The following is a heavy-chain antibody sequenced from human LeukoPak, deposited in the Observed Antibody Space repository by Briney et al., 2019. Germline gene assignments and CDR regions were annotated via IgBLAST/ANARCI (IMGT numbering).Heavy chain of an antibody. D-gene: IGHD5-18*01. CDR2: ISGSGGST. V-gene: IGHV3-23*01. CDR3: AKDVRQLWEKPDY. CDR1: GFTFSSYG. Sequence: GGSLRLSCAASGFTFSSYGVSWVRQAPGKGLEWVSAISGSGGSTYYADSVKGRFTISRDNSKNTLYLQMNSLRAEDTAVYYCAKDVRQLWEKPDYWGQGTLVTVSS. J-gene: IGHJ4*02.